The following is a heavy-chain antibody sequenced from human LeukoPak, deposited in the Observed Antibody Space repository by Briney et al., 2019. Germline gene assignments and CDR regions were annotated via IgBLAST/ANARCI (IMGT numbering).Heavy chain of an antibody. V-gene: IGHV4-39*01. Sequence: SETLSLTCTVSGGSIRSDSYYWAWIRQSSGRGLEYIGSIFYSGSSYYNPSLKSRVTMSVDTSKNQFSLRLSSVTAADAAVYYCATWKDGRITLVRGDDFGLGVWGQGTTVTVSS. J-gene: IGHJ6*02. D-gene: IGHD3-10*01. CDR1: GGSIRSDSYY. CDR3: ATWKDGRITLVRGDDFGLGV. CDR2: IFYSGSS.